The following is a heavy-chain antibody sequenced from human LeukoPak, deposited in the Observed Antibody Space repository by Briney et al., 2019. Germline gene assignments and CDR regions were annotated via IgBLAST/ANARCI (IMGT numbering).Heavy chain of an antibody. J-gene: IGHJ4*02. CDR3: ARLSWGSSGWYSAYYFDY. D-gene: IGHD6-19*01. V-gene: IGHV5-51*01. CDR2: IYPGDSDT. CDR1: GYSLTSYW. Sequence: GESLKISCKGSGYSLTSYWIGWVRQMPGKGLEWMGIIYPGDSDTRYSPSFQGQVTISADKSISTAYLQWSSLKASDTAMYYCARLSWGSSGWYSAYYFDYWGQGTLVTVSS.